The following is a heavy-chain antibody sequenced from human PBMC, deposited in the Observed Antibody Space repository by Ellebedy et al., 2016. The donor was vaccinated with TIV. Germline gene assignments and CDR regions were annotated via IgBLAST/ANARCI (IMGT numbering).Heavy chain of an antibody. Sequence: GSLRLSCAVSGGSLSDNCWTWIRQPPGKGLEWIGYLYYTGSTNYNPSLKSRVTISVNTPRNQFSLKLNSVTAADTAVYYCVSSVSVDAFDLWGQGTMVTVSS. CDR1: GGSLSDNC. J-gene: IGHJ3*01. D-gene: IGHD3-10*01. V-gene: IGHV4-59*01. CDR3: VSSVSVDAFDL. CDR2: LYYTGST.